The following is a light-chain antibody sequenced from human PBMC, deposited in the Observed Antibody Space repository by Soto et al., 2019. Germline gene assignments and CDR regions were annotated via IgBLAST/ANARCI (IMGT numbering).Light chain of an antibody. CDR1: QSVSSY. J-gene: IGKJ4*01. CDR2: DAS. V-gene: IGKV3-11*01. Sequence: EIVLTQSPATLSLSPGERATLSCRASQSVSSYLAWYQQKPGQAPRLLIYDASNRATGIPARFSGSGSGIDFTLTISSLEPEDFVVYYCQQRSNWPLTFGGGTKVEIK. CDR3: QQRSNWPLT.